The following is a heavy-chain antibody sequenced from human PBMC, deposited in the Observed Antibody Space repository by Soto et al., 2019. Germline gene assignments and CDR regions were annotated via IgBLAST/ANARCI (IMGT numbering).Heavy chain of an antibody. CDR1: GGSISNYF. CDR3: ARGGQDFWSGPFDY. D-gene: IGHD3-3*01. V-gene: IGHV4-4*07. Sequence: SETLSLTCTVSGGSISNYFCNWIRQPAGKGLEWIGRIDNSGSTNYNPSLKSRITMSADTSRSQFSLKLNSVTAADTAVYFCARGGQDFWSGPFDYWGQGALVTVSS. J-gene: IGHJ4*02. CDR2: IDNSGST.